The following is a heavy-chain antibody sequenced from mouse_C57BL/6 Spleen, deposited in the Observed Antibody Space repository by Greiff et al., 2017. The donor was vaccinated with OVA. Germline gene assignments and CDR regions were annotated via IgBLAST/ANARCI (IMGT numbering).Heavy chain of an antibody. CDR1: GFTFTDYY. CDR2: IRNKANGYTT. V-gene: IGHV7-3*01. J-gene: IGHJ4*01. D-gene: IGHD3-2*02. Sequence: EVKVVESGGGLVQPGGSLSLSCAASGFTFTDYYMSWVRQPPGKALEWLGFIRNKANGYTTEYSASVKGRFTISRDNSQSILYLQMNALRAEDSATYYCARPSGTGSAMDYWGQGTSVTVSS. CDR3: ARPSGTGSAMDY.